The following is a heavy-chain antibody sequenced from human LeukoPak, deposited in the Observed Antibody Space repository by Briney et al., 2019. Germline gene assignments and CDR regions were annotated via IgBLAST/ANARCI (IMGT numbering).Heavy chain of an antibody. CDR3: ARDRDYNSNSPYYYGMDV. CDR2: IYSAGST. Sequence: GGSLRLSCAASGFTVSSDYMSWVRQAPGKGLEWVSLIYSAGSTYYADSVKGRFTISRDNTKNTLYHQMNTLRPEDTAVYYCARDRDYNSNSPYYYGMDVWGEGTTVTVPS. J-gene: IGHJ6*04. CDR1: GFTVSSDY. D-gene: IGHD4-23*01. V-gene: IGHV3-66*01.